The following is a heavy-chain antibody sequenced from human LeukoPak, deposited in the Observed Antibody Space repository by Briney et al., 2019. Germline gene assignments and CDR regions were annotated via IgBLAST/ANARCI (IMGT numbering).Heavy chain of an antibody. D-gene: IGHD1-1*01. CDR1: GFTFSESW. V-gene: IGHV3-7*03. CDR2: LNLDGSDK. Sequence: GGSLRLSCVVSGFTFSESWMSWVRQAPGKGLGWVASLNLDGSDKYYVDSVKGRFTISRDNAKNSLYLQMDSLRVEDTAVYYCAKGKRYPDYWGQGTLVTVSS. CDR3: AKGKRYPDY. J-gene: IGHJ4*02.